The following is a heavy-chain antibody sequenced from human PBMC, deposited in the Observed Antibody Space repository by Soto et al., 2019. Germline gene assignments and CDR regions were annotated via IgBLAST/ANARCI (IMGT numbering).Heavy chain of an antibody. CDR1: GFTFSSYA. CDR2: ISGSGGST. CDR3: AKFRTVVVPAASFDY. J-gene: IGHJ4*02. D-gene: IGHD2-2*01. Sequence: GESLKISCAASGFTFSSYAMSWVRQAPGKGLEWVSAISGSGGSTYYADSVKGRFTISRDNSKNTLYLQMNSLRAEDTAVYYCAKFRTVVVPAASFDYWGQGTLVTVSS. V-gene: IGHV3-23*01.